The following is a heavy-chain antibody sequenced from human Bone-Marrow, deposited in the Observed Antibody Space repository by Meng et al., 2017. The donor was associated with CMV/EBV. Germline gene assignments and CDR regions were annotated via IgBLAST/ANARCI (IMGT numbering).Heavy chain of an antibody. CDR1: GFTFSNAW. D-gene: IGHD6-19*01. J-gene: IGHJ4*02. CDR3: TTSLSGWYNDVRY. Sequence: GESLKISCAASGFTFSNAWMSWVRQAPGKGLEWVGRIKSKTDGGTTDYAAPVKGRFTISRDDSKNTLYLQMNSLKTEDTAVYYCTTSLSGWYNDVRYWGQGTLVTVSS. CDR2: IKSKTDGGTT. V-gene: IGHV3-15*01.